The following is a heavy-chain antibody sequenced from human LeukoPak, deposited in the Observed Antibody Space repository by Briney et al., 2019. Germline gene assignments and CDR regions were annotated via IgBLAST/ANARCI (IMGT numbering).Heavy chain of an antibody. CDR2: IYYSGST. CDR1: GYSISSGYY. CDR3: ARVVKDAFDI. Sequence: PSETLSLTCTVSGYSISSGYYWGWIRQPPGKGLEWIGSIYYSGSTYYNPSLKSRVTISVDTSKNQFSLKLSSVTAADTAVYYYARVVKDAFDIWGQGTMVTVSS. D-gene: IGHD3-10*01. V-gene: IGHV4-38-2*02. J-gene: IGHJ3*02.